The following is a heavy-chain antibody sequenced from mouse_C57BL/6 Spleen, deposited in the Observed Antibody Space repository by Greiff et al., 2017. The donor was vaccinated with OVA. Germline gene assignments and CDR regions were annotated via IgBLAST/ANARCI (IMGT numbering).Heavy chain of an antibody. J-gene: IGHJ1*03. V-gene: IGHV1-55*01. Sequence: QVQLQQPGAELVKPGASVKMSCKASGYTFTSYWITWVKQRPGQGLEWIGDIFPGSGSTNYNEKFKSKATLTVDTSSSTAYMQLSSLTSEDSAVYYCARRNWDVGYFDVWGTGTTVTVSS. CDR3: ARRNWDVGYFDV. D-gene: IGHD4-1*01. CDR1: GYTFTSYW. CDR2: IFPGSGST.